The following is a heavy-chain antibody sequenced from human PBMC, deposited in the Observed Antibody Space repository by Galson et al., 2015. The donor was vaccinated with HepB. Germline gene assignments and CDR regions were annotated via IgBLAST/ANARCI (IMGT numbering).Heavy chain of an antibody. CDR1: GYTFTSYG. J-gene: IGHJ2*01. Sequence: SVKVSCKASGYTFTSYGISWVRQAPGQGLEWMGWISAYNGNTNYAQKLQGRVTMTTDTSTSTAYMELRSLRSDDTAAYYCAREWVDDRRYFDLWCRGTLVTVSS. CDR2: ISAYNGNT. V-gene: IGHV1-18*04. D-gene: IGHD5-12*01. CDR3: AREWVDDRRYFDL.